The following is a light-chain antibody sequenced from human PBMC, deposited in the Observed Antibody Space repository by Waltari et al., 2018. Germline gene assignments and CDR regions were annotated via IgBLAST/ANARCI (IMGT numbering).Light chain of an antibody. CDR2: GTS. V-gene: IGKV3-20*01. Sequence: EIVLTQSPGTLSLSPGERATLSCRASQSVDSSYLAWYQQKPGQAPRLLIYGTSSRATGIPDRFSGSGSGTDFTLTISRLEPEDSATYYCQQSYSAFRTFGGGTNVQIK. CDR3: QQSYSAFRT. J-gene: IGKJ4*01. CDR1: QSVDSSY.